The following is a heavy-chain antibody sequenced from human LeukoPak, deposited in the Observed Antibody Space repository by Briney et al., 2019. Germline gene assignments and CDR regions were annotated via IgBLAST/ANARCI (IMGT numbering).Heavy chain of an antibody. V-gene: IGHV3-30*02. CDR1: GFTFSSYG. D-gene: IGHD5-24*01. CDR3: PRSEMDYFDY. Sequence: GGSLRLSCAASGFTFSSYGMHWVRQAPGKGLEWVAFIRYDGSNKYYADSVKGRFTISRDNSKNTLYLQMNSLRAEDTAVYYCPRSEMDYFDYWGQGTLVTVSS. CDR2: IRYDGSNK. J-gene: IGHJ4*02.